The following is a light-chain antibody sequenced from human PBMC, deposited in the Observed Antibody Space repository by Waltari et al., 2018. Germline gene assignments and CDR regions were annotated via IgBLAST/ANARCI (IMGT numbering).Light chain of an antibody. CDR2: QAS. J-gene: IGKJ1*01. V-gene: IGKV1-5*03. CDR3: QQYNISPST. CDR1: QNINNW. Sequence: DIQMTQSPPTLSASVGDRVTITCRASQNINNWLAWFQLKPGKAPKLLIYQASGLQSGVPSRFSGSGSGTDFTLTISGLQPDDFATYFCQQYNISPSTFGQGTKVEFK.